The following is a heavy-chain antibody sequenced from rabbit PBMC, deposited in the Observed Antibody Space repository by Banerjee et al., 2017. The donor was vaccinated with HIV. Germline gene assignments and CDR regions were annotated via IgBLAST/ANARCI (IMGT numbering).Heavy chain of an antibody. CDR1: GFSFSSNA. J-gene: IGHJ3*01. V-gene: IGHV1S40*01. CDR3: GRDRDGDAGYGSLAL. CDR2: IYAGSSGSA. D-gene: IGHD6-1*01. Sequence: QSLEESGGDLVKPGASLTLTCTASGFSFSSNAICWVRQAPGKGLEWIGTIYAGSSGSAYYASWVNGRFTISKTSSTTVTLQMTSLTAADTATYFCGRDRDGDAGYGSLALRGQGTLVTVS.